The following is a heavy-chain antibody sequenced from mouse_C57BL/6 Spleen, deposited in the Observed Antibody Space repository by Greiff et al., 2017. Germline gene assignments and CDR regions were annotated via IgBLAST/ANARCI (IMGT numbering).Heavy chain of an antibody. CDR3: ARRNWDNYAMDY. V-gene: IGHV5-17*01. CDR1: GFTFSDYG. D-gene: IGHD4-1*01. Sequence: EVKLMESGGGLVKPGGSLKLSCEASGFTFSDYGMHWVRQAPEKGLEWVAYISSGSSTIYYADTVKGRFTISRDNAKNTLFLQMTSLRSEDTAMYYCARRNWDNYAMDYWGQGTSVTVSS. CDR2: ISSGSSTI. J-gene: IGHJ4*01.